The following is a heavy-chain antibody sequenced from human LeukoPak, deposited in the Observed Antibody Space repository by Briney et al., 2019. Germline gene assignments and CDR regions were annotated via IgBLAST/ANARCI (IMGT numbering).Heavy chain of an antibody. J-gene: IGHJ6*02. Sequence: PGESLRLSCAASGFTFSSYAMNWVRQAPGKGLGWVGRIKSKTDGGTTDYAAPVKGRFTISRDDSKNTLYLQMNSLKTEDTAVYYCTTDSPGGSYYYYGMDVWGQGTTVTVSS. CDR1: GFTFSSYA. V-gene: IGHV3-15*01. CDR3: TTDSPGGSYYYYGMDV. CDR2: IKSKTDGGTT. D-gene: IGHD3-16*01.